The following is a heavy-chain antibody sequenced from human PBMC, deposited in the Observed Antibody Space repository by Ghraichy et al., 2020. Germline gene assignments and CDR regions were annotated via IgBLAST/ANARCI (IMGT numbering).Heavy chain of an antibody. CDR1: GGSITSYY. J-gene: IGHJ6*02. V-gene: IGHV4-59*08. Sequence: SETLSLTCTVSGGSITSYYWSWIRQPPGKGLEWIGYIYYTGCTNYNPSLKSRVTISVDTSKNQFSLKLSSVTAADTAVYFCERHFTGSDSNAQDGIDVWGQGTTVTVSS. CDR2: IYYTGCT. CDR3: ERHFTGSDSNAQDGIDV. D-gene: IGHD3-9*01.